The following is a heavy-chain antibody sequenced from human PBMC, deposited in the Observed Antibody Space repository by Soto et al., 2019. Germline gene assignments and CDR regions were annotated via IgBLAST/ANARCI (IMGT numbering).Heavy chain of an antibody. Sequence: PSETLSLTCAVSGSSISSGGYSWSWIRQPPGKGLEWIGYIYHSGSTYYNPSLKSRVTISVDRSKNQFSRKLSSVTAADTAVYYCARAMGYCGGDCYTIFDYWGHGTLVTTSS. CDR1: GSSISSGGYS. CDR2: IYHSGST. V-gene: IGHV4-30-2*01. J-gene: IGHJ4*01. CDR3: ARAMGYCGGDCYTIFDY. D-gene: IGHD2-21*02.